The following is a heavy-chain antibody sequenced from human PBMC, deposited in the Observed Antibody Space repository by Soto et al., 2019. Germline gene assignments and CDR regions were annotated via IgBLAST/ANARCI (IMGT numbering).Heavy chain of an antibody. CDR3: ARGGMVSGAAGDYYYGMDV. V-gene: IGHV4-59*01. CDR1: GGSISSYY. Sequence: SETLSLTCTVSGGSISSYYWSWIRQPPGKGLEWIGYIYYSGSTNYNLSLKSRVTISVDTSKNQFSLKLSSVTAADTAVYYCARGGMVSGAAGDYYYGMDVWGQGTTVTVS. J-gene: IGHJ6*02. CDR2: IYYSGST. D-gene: IGHD6-13*01.